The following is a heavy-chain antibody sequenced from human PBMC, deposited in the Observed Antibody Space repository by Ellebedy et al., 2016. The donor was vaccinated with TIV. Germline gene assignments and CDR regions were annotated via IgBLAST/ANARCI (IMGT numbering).Heavy chain of an antibody. J-gene: IGHJ4*02. V-gene: IGHV3-7*03. CDR1: GFTFSGYW. CDR2: IKWDGSER. D-gene: IGHD3-10*01. Sequence: GESLKISCEASGFTFSGYWMAWVRQAPGKGLEWVANIKWDGSERYYADSVKGRFTISRDNAKKSLYLQMDGLRDEDTAVYYCAKFRGLTWFGDFTDYWGQGTLVTVSS. CDR3: AKFRGLTWFGDFTDY.